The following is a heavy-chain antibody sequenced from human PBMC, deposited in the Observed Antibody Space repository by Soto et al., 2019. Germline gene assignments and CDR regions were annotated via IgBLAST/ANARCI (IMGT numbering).Heavy chain of an antibody. CDR1: GFTFSSYA. Sequence: HPGGSLRLSCAASGFTFSSYAMTWVRQAPGKGLEWVSTVSSSGGSTYYGDSVKGRFTISRDNSKNTLYLQMNSLRAEDTAVYYCAKGVPGIAVAGTGYFQHWGQGT. V-gene: IGHV3-23*01. CDR3: AKGVPGIAVAGTGYFQH. D-gene: IGHD6-19*01. J-gene: IGHJ1*01. CDR2: VSSSGGST.